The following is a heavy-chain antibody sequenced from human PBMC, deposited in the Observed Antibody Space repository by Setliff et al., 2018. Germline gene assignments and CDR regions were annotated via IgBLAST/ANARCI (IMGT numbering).Heavy chain of an antibody. Sequence: LSCAASGFTFSYYWMSWVRQAPGKGLEWVANIQQDGSEKYHVDSVMGRFTISRDNAKNTLYLQMNSLRAEDTAVYYCARARYCSSTSCYYYYYMDVWGKGTTVTVSS. CDR2: IQQDGSEK. CDR1: GFTFSYYW. CDR3: ARARYCSSTSCYYYYYMDV. J-gene: IGHJ6*03. D-gene: IGHD2-2*01. V-gene: IGHV3-7*01.